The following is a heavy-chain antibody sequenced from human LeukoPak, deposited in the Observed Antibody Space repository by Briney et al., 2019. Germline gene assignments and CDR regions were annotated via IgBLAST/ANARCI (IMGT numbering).Heavy chain of an antibody. D-gene: IGHD1-26*01. J-gene: IGHJ4*02. V-gene: IGHV3-30*02. CDR2: VRYDGSDK. CDR3: ARSGSYFSK. Sequence: GGSLRLSCAASGFTFSTYGMHWVRQAPGKGLEWVAFVRYDGSDKYYVDSVKGRFTISRDNSRNTLYLQMNSLRAEDTAVYYCARSGSYFSKWGQGALVTVSS. CDR1: GFTFSTYG.